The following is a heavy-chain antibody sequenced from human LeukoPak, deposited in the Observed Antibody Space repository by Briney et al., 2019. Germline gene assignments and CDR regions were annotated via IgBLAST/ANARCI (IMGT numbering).Heavy chain of an antibody. V-gene: IGHV1-69*04. J-gene: IGHJ4*02. CDR2: IIPIFGIA. CDR1: GGTFSSYA. Sequence: GASVKVSCKASGGTFSSYAISWVRQAPGQGLEWMGRIIPIFGIANYAQKFQGRVTITADKSTSTAYMELSSLRSDDTAVYYCARDSHGGAPDYWGQGTLVTVSS. CDR3: ARDSHGGAPDY. D-gene: IGHD4-23*01.